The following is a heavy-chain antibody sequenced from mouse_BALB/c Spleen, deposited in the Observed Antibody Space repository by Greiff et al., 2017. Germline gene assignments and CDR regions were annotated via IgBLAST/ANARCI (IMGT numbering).Heavy chain of an antibody. Sequence: EVHLVESGGGLVQPGGSRKLSCAASGFTFSSFGMHWVRQAPEKGLEWVAYISSGSSTIYYADTVKGRFTISRDNPKNTLFLQMTSLRSEDTAMYYCASGYRYYFDYWGQGTTLTVSS. CDR3: ASGYRYYFDY. D-gene: IGHD2-14*01. V-gene: IGHV5-17*02. CDR2: ISSGSSTI. J-gene: IGHJ2*01. CDR1: GFTFSSFG.